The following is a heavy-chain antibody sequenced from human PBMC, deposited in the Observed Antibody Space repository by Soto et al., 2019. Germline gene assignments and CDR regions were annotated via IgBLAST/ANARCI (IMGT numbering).Heavy chain of an antibody. CDR3: ARRTLVTTRYFDY. V-gene: IGHV3-30*09. Sequence: GGSLRLSCAGSGFTFSNFPLHWVRQAPGKGLEWVAVISFDGVNKYYADSVKGRFALSRDNSKNTVFLQMNSLRRDDTAIYYWARRTLVTTRYFDYWGQGTQVTVSS. CDR1: GFTFSNFP. CDR2: ISFDGVNK. J-gene: IGHJ4*02. D-gene: IGHD4-4*01.